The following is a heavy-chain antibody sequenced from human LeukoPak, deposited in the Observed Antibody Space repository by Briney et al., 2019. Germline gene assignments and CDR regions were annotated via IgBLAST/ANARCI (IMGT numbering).Heavy chain of an antibody. Sequence: SETLSLTCTVSGGSISSYYWSWIRQPAGKGLEWIGRIYTSGSTNYNPSLKSRVTISVDTSKNQFSLKMSSVTAADTAVYYCARALGVGATEWYFDLWGRGTLVTVSS. CDR1: GGSISSYY. CDR2: IYTSGST. D-gene: IGHD1-26*01. CDR3: ARALGVGATEWYFDL. J-gene: IGHJ2*01. V-gene: IGHV4-4*07.